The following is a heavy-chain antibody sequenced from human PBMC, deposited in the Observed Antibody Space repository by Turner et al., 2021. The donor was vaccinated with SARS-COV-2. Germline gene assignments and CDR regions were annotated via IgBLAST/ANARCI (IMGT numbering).Heavy chain of an antibody. CDR3: ARDRKYITGRSVLYYFDH. D-gene: IGHD6-19*01. Sequence: QVQLQESGPGLVKPSETLSLTCTVSGGSISSSYWSWIRQPAGKGLEWIGRIHTSDLTTYNPSLKSRVTMSVDTSKNQFSRRLTSVTAADTAVYYCARDRKYITGRSVLYYFDHWGPGTLVAVSS. J-gene: IGHJ4*02. V-gene: IGHV4-4*07. CDR2: IHTSDLT. CDR1: GGSISSSY.